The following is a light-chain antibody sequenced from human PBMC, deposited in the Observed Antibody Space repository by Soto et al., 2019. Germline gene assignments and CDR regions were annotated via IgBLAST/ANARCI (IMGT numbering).Light chain of an antibody. CDR3: QQSYSTPFT. Sequence: DIQMTQSPSSLSASVGDRVTITCRASQSISTYLNWYQQKPGQAPKLLIYAASRLERGVPSRFSGSGSVTDFALTVSSLQPEDVATYYCQQSYSTPFTFGPGTKVDTK. J-gene: IGKJ3*01. V-gene: IGKV1-39*01. CDR2: AAS. CDR1: QSISTY.